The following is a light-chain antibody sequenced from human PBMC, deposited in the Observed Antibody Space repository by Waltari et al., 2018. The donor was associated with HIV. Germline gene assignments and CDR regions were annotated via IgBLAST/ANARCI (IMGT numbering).Light chain of an antibody. Sequence: QSVLTQPPSASGTPGQRVTISCSGGSSNIGSNSVYWYQQVPGPAPKLLVSSNVQRPSGVPDRFSGSNSGTSASLAISGLRSEDEADYFCATWDDNLSTWLFGGGTKLTVL. CDR1: SSNIGSNS. CDR2: SNV. CDR3: ATWDDNLSTWL. V-gene: IGLV1-47*01. J-gene: IGLJ3*02.